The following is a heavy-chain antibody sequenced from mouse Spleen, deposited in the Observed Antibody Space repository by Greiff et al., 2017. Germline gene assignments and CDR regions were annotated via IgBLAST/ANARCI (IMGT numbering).Heavy chain of an antibody. V-gene: IGHV5-9*04. D-gene: IGHD4-1*01. Sequence: EVKVVESGGGLVKLGGSLKLSCAASGFTFSSYAMSWVRQTPEKRLEWVATISSGGGNTYYPDSVKGRFTISRDNAKNTLYLQMSSLKSEDTAMYYCARKGNWDYYFDYWGQGTTLTVSS. CDR2: ISSGGGNT. CDR1: GFTFSSYA. CDR3: ARKGNWDYYFDY. J-gene: IGHJ2*01.